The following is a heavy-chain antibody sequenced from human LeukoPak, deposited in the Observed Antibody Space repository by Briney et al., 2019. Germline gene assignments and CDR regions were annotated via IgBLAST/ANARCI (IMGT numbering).Heavy chain of an antibody. Sequence: SETLSLTCTVSGGSISYYYWSWIRQPAGKGLEWIGRIYNSGSTNYNPSLKSRVTISLDTSKNQFSLKLSSVTAADTAVYYCARGVVAAAGRTFDFWGQGTLVTVSS. CDR3: ARGVVAAAGRTFDF. D-gene: IGHD6-13*01. CDR1: GGSISYYY. V-gene: IGHV4-4*07. J-gene: IGHJ4*02. CDR2: IYNSGST.